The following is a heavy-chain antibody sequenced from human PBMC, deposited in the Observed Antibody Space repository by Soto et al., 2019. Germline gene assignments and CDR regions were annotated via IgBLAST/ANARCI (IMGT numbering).Heavy chain of an antibody. CDR1: GFPFSDYY. Sequence: NPGGSLRLSCAASGFPFSDYYMSWIRQAPGKGLEWFSYISSSATTVYYADSVKGRFTISRDNSKDTLYLQMNSLRAEDTAVYYCAKDFYCSGGSCYPAFDYWGQGTLVTVSS. CDR3: AKDFYCSGGSCYPAFDY. D-gene: IGHD2-15*01. CDR2: ISSSATTV. V-gene: IGHV3-11*04. J-gene: IGHJ4*02.